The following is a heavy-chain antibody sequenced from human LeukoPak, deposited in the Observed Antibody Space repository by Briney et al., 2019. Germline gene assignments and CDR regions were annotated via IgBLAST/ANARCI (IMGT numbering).Heavy chain of an antibody. CDR3: AKDWAPDYYDSSGYYSEAFDI. CDR1: GGSISNSY. Sequence: SETLSLTCTVSGGSISNSYWSWIRQPPGKGLEWIGYIYYTGDSNYNPSLKSRVAISLDTSKNQLSLNLRSVTAADTAVYYCAKDWAPDYYDSSGYYSEAFDIWGQGTMVTVSS. D-gene: IGHD3-22*01. J-gene: IGHJ3*02. CDR2: IYYTGDS. V-gene: IGHV4-59*12.